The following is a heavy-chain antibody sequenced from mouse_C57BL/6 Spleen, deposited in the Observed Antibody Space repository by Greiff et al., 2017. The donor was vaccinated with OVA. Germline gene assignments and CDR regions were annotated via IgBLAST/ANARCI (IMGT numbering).Heavy chain of an antibody. CDR2: IWWDDDK. V-gene: IGHV8-8*01. D-gene: IGHD1-1*01. CDR3: ARIDYYGSSYYWYFDV. Sequence: QVQLKESGPGILQPSQTLSLTCSFSGFSLSTFGMGVGWIRQPSGKGLEWLAHIWWDDDKYYNPALKSRLTIPKDTSKNQVFLKIANVNTADTATYYCARIDYYGSSYYWYFDVWGTGTTVTVSS. CDR1: GFSLSTFGMG. J-gene: IGHJ1*03.